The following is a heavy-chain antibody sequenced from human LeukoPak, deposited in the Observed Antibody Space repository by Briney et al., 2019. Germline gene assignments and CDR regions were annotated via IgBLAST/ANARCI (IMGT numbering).Heavy chain of an antibody. Sequence: ASVKVSCKASGYSFTSYGISWARQATGQGLEWMGWISAYNGNTKNAQKFQGRVTMTTDTSTSTAYMELRSLRSDDTAVYYCARDSSGAAMVTDYWGQGTLVTVSS. CDR1: GYSFTSYG. CDR2: ISAYNGNT. CDR3: ARDSSGAAMVTDY. D-gene: IGHD5-18*01. V-gene: IGHV1-18*01. J-gene: IGHJ4*02.